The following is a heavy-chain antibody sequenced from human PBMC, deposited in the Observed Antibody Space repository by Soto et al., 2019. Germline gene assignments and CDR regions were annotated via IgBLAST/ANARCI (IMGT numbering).Heavy chain of an antibody. J-gene: IGHJ5*02. Sequence: QVQLVESGGAVVQPGKSLRLSCAASGFILSSHAMHWVRQTPGKGLEWLSIISYDGSTTYYSDSVKGRFTISRDNSKNTLYLQMSSLRPDDTGVYFCARHLASTVTTSGWFDPWGQGTLVTVSS. CDR3: ARHLASTVTTSGWFDP. CDR1: GFILSSHA. D-gene: IGHD4-4*01. V-gene: IGHV3-30-3*01. CDR2: ISYDGSTT.